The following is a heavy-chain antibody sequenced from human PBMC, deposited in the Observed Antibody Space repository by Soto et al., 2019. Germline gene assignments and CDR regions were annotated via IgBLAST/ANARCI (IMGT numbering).Heavy chain of an antibody. CDR1: GYSFSNYN. CDR3: ESDKVWGGFDI. Sequence: QVQLVQSGPELKKPGASVKVSCKSSGYSFSNYNFCWVRQAPGQGLEWLGWISGYNGNTNDAQKLQGRVTLNTDSFTSTAYMELRSLRSDATAIYYCESDKVWGGFDIWGQGTMVTVSS. CDR2: ISGYNGNT. V-gene: IGHV1-18*01. J-gene: IGHJ3*02. D-gene: IGHD3-16*01.